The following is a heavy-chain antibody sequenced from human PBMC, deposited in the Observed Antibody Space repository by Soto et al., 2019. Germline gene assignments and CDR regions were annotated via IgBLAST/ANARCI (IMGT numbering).Heavy chain of an antibody. CDR3: ARDKEIIDCSSTSCYIGHYYGMDV. V-gene: IGHV3-7*03. CDR2: IKQDGSEK. Sequence: EVQLVESGGGVVQPGGSLRLSCAASGFTFSSYWMSWVRQAPGKGLEWVANIKQDGSEKYYVDSVKGRFTISRDNAKNSLYLQMNSLRAEDTAVYYCARDKEIIDCSSTSCYIGHYYGMDVWGQGTTVTVSS. D-gene: IGHD2-2*02. J-gene: IGHJ6*02. CDR1: GFTFSSYW.